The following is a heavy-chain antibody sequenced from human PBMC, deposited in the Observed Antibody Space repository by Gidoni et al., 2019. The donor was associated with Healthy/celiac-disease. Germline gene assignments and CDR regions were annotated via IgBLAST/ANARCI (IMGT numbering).Heavy chain of an antibody. J-gene: IGHJ4*02. CDR2: ISSSSSYI. CDR3: ARGIAVAGTPPDY. D-gene: IGHD6-19*01. V-gene: IGHV3-21*01. Sequence: EVQLVESGVGLVKPGGSLRLSSAASGFTFSSYSMNWVRQAPGKGLEWVSSISSSSSYIYYADSVKGRFTISRDNAKNSLYLQMNSLRAEDTAVYYCARGIAVAGTPPDYWGQGTLVTVSS. CDR1: GFTFSSYS.